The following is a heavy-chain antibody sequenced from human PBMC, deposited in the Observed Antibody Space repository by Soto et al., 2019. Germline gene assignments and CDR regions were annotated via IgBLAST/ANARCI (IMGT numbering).Heavy chain of an antibody. Sequence: GASVKVSCKAPGGTFSSYAISWVRQAPGQGLEWMGGIIPIFGTANYAQKFQGRVTITADESTSTAYMELSSLRSEDTAVYYCAREKDYYDSSGYYCFDYWGQGTLVTVSS. CDR1: GGTFSSYA. J-gene: IGHJ4*02. D-gene: IGHD3-22*01. V-gene: IGHV1-69*13. CDR2: IIPIFGTA. CDR3: AREKDYYDSSGYYCFDY.